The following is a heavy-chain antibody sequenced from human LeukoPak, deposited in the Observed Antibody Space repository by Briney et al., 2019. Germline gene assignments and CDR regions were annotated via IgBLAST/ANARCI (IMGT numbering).Heavy chain of an antibody. CDR1: GFTFSSYA. D-gene: IGHD6-19*01. Sequence: GRSLRLSCAASGFTFSSYAMHWVRQAPGKGLEWVAVISYDGSNKYYADSVKGRFTISRDNSKNTLYLQMNSLRAEDTAVYYCAKAPQWLVGKFDYWGQGTLVTVSS. CDR2: ISYDGSNK. V-gene: IGHV3-30-3*01. CDR3: AKAPQWLVGKFDY. J-gene: IGHJ4*02.